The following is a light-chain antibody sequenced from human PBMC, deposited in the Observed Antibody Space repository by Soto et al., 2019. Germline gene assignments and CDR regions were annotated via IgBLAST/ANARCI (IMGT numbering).Light chain of an antibody. CDR2: DVS. J-gene: IGLJ1*01. V-gene: IGLV2-14*01. CDR1: SSDVGGYNY. Sequence: ALTQPASVSGSPGQSITISCTGTSSDVGGYNYVSWYQQHPGKAPKLMIYDVSNRPSGVSNRFSGSKSGNTASLTISGLQAEDEADYYCSSYTSSSTLVVFGTGTKLTVL. CDR3: SSYTSSSTLVV.